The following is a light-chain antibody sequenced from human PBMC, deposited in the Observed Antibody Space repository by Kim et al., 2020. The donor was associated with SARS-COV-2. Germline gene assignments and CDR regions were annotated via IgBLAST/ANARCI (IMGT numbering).Light chain of an antibody. Sequence: SYELTQPPSVSVAPGKTATITCGGNNIGSKSVHWYQQKPGQAPVLVIYYDSDRPSGIPERFSGSNSGNTATLTISRVEAGDEADYYCQVWNSSSDHPVFGGGTKLTV. CDR1: NIGSKS. CDR3: QVWNSSSDHPV. V-gene: IGLV3-21*04. J-gene: IGLJ2*01. CDR2: YDS.